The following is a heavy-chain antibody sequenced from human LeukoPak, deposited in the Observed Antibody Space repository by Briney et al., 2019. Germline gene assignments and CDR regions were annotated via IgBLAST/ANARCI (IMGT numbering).Heavy chain of an antibody. CDR2: ISWNSGKI. V-gene: IGHV3-9*01. D-gene: IGHD3-10*01. Sequence: PGGSLRLSCAASGFIFDDYAMHWVRQAPGKGLEWVSGISWNSGKIDYADSVKGRFTISRDNAKNSLYLQMNSLRAEDTAVYYCASLSPFEELSFGMDVWGQGTTVTVSS. J-gene: IGHJ6*02. CDR3: ASLSPFEELSFGMDV. CDR1: GFIFDDYA.